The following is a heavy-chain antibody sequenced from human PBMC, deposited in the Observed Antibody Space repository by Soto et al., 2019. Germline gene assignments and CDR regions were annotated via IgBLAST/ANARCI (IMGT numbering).Heavy chain of an antibody. CDR1: GGSISSGGYY. J-gene: IGHJ4*02. V-gene: IGHV4-31*03. CDR2: IYYSGST. CDR3: ATHEVVGARYFDY. Sequence: SETLSLTCTVSGGSISSGGYYWSWIRQHPGKGLEWIGYIYYSGSTYYNPSLKSRVTISVDTSKNQLSLKLSSVTAADTAVYYCATHEVVGARYFDYWGQGTLVTVSS. D-gene: IGHD2-15*01.